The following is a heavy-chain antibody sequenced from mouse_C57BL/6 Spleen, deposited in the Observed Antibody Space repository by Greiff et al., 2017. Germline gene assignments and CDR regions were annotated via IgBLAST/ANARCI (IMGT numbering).Heavy chain of an antibody. CDR1: GFTFSSYA. D-gene: IGHD2-2*01. CDR2: ISSGGDYI. Sequence: EVKLVESGAGLVKPGGSLKLSCAASGFTFSSYAMSWVRQTPEKMLEWVAYISSGGDYIYYADTVKGRFTISRDNARNTLYLQMSSLKSEDTAMYYCTRDQAMVTNYYAMDYWGQGTSVTVSS. CDR3: TRDQAMVTNYYAMDY. V-gene: IGHV5-9-1*02. J-gene: IGHJ4*01.